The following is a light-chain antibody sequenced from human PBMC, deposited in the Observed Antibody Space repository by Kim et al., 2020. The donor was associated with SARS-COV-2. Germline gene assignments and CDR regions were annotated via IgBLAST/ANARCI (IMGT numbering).Light chain of an antibody. J-gene: IGKJ1*01. Sequence: EIVMTQSPVTLSVSPGERATLSRRASQQIYTYLAWYQQKPGQAPRLLISRASTRATGVPARFSGSGSGTDFTLTIISLQSEDFALYYCQQYLNWPLTFGQGTKVDIK. CDR3: QQYLNWPLT. CDR2: RAS. V-gene: IGKV3-15*01. CDR1: QQIYTY.